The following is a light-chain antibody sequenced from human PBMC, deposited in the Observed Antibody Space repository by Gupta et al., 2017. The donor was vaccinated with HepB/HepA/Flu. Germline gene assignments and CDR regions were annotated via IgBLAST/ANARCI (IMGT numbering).Light chain of an antibody. V-gene: IGKV1-5*03. Sequence: DIQMTQSPSTLSASVADRVPITCPASQSITSWLAWYQQKPGKAPKLLIYKASSVESGVPSRFSGSGSGTEFTLTISRLQADDFATYYCQQDNSYSWTFGEGTKVEIK. CDR1: QSITSW. CDR3: QQDNSYSWT. J-gene: IGKJ1*01. CDR2: KAS.